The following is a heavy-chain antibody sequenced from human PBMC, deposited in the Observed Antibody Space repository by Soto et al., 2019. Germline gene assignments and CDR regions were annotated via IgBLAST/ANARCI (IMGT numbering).Heavy chain of an antibody. CDR3: ARVDRYYETLTGYRGNWFDP. CDR2: IIPIFGTA. V-gene: IGHV1-69*13. D-gene: IGHD3-9*01. Sequence: SVKVSCKASGGTFSSYAISWVRQAPGQGLEWMGGIIPIFGTANYAQKFQGRVTITADESTSTAYMELSNLGVEDTDVYYCARVDRYYETLTGYRGNWFDPWGQGTLVTVSS. J-gene: IGHJ5*02. CDR1: GGTFSSYA.